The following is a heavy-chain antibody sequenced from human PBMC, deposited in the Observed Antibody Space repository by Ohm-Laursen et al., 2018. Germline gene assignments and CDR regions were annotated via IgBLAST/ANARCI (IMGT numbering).Heavy chain of an antibody. V-gene: IGHV5-51*03. Sequence: GESLKISCKGSGYSFTNYWIGWVRQMPRKGLEWMGIVSPGDSDTRYSPSFQGQVTISAEKSITTAYLHWSSLKASDTAMYYCARRGGYCSGGSCEVDYWGQGTLVTVSS. CDR2: VSPGDSDT. D-gene: IGHD2-15*01. CDR1: GYSFTNYW. CDR3: ARRGGYCSGGSCEVDY. J-gene: IGHJ4*02.